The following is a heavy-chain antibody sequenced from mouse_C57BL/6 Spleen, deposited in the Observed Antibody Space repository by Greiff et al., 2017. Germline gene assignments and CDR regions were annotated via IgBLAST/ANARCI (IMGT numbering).Heavy chain of an antibody. CDR1: GYSITSGYY. D-gene: IGHD2-4*01. J-gene: IGHJ3*01. CDR2: ISYDGSN. V-gene: IGHV3-6*01. CDR3: ARYDYDWFAY. Sequence: EVHLVESGPGLVKPSQSLSLTCSVTGYSITSGYYWNWIRQFPGNKLEWMGYISYDGSNNYNPSLKNRISITRDTSKNQFFLKLNSVTTEDTATYYCARYDYDWFAYWGQGTLVTVSA.